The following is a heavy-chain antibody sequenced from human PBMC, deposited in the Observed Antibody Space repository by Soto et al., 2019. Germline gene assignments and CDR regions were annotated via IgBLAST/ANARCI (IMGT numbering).Heavy chain of an antibody. CDR1: GGTFSSYA. Sequence: SVKVSCKASGGTFSSYAISWVRQAPVQGLEWMGGIIPIFGTADYAQKFQGRVTITADKSTSTAYMELSSLRSEDTAVYYCARGSGGYDRPFDYWGQGTLVTVSS. CDR2: IIPIFGTA. D-gene: IGHD5-12*01. V-gene: IGHV1-69*06. CDR3: ARGSGGYDRPFDY. J-gene: IGHJ4*02.